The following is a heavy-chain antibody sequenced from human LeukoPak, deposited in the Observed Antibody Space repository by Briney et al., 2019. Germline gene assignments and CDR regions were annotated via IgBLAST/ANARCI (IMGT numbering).Heavy chain of an antibody. CDR1: GYTFTSYG. J-gene: IGHJ6*03. V-gene: IGHV1-18*01. D-gene: IGHD4-23*01. Sequence: AASVKVSCKASGYTFTSYGIRWVRQAPGQGLAGMGWISAYHGNTNYAQKLQGRVTMTTDTSTSTAYMELRSLRSDDTAVYYCARAYAYDYGGNSYYYYYYMDVWGKGTTVTVSS. CDR3: ARAYAYDYGGNSYYYYYYMDV. CDR2: ISAYHGNT.